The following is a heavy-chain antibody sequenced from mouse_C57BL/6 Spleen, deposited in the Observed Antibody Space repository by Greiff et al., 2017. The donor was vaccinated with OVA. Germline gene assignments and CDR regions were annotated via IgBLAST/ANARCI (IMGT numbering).Heavy chain of an antibody. V-gene: IGHV1-63*01. Sequence: VKLVESGAELVRPGTSVKMSCKASGYAFTNYWIGWAKQRPGHGLEWIGDIYPGGGYTNYNEKFKGKATLTADKSSSTAYMQFSSLTSEDSAIYYCARGVEEGYWYFDVWGTGTTVTVSS. CDR2: IYPGGGYT. J-gene: IGHJ1*03. CDR1: GYAFTNYW. D-gene: IGHD1-1*02. CDR3: ARGVEEGYWYFDV.